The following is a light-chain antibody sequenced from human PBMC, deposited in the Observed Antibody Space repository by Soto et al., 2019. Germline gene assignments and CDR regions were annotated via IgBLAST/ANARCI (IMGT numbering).Light chain of an antibody. CDR3: QQSYRTPYT. CDR2: AAS. CDR1: QSISSY. J-gene: IGKJ2*01. V-gene: IGKV1-39*01. Sequence: DLQMTQSPSSLSASVGDRVTITCRASQSISSYLNWYQQKPGKAPKLLIYAASSLQSGVPSRFSGSGSGTDFTLTIGSLQPEDFSTYYCQQSYRTPYTFGQGTKLEIK.